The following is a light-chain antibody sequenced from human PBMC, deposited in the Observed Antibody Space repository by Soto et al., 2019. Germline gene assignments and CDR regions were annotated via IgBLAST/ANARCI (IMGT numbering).Light chain of an antibody. V-gene: IGKV2-30*02. CDR1: QSLVHSDGNTY. J-gene: IGKJ2*01. CDR2: KVS. CDR3: MQGTHWLYT. Sequence: DVIMTQSPLSLPVTLGQPASISCRSSQSLVHSDGNTYLSWFQQRPVQSPRRLIYKVSNRDSGVPDRFSGSGSGTDFTLRISRVEAEDVGIYYCMQGTHWLYTFGQGTKLEI.